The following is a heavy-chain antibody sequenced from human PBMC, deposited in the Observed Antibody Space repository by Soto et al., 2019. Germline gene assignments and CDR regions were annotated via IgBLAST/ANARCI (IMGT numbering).Heavy chain of an antibody. CDR3: ASRQLLDNWFDR. Sequence: SLKISCQGSGYRFTSYWITWVCQMPGKGLEWMGRIAPSDSYIKYSPSLQGHVIFSVDKSINTAYLQWNSPTASATAMYFCASRQLLDNWFDRWGRVTMVTVSS. CDR2: IAPSDSYI. J-gene: IGHJ5*02. CDR1: GYRFTSYW. V-gene: IGHV5-10-1*01. D-gene: IGHD6-6*01.